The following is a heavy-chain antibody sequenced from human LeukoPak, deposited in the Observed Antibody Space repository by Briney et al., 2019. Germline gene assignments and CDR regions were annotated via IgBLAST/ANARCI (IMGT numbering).Heavy chain of an antibody. V-gene: IGHV1-18*01. CDR3: ARWYLNSSSSSFAFDY. D-gene: IGHD6-6*01. CDR1: GYTFIRYG. Sequence: ASVKVSCKASGYTFIRYGISWVRQAPGQGLEWMGWISAYNGNTHYAQKLQGRVTMTTDTSTSTAYMELRSLRSDDTAVYYCARWYLNSSSSSFAFDYWGQGTLVTVSS. CDR2: ISAYNGNT. J-gene: IGHJ4*02.